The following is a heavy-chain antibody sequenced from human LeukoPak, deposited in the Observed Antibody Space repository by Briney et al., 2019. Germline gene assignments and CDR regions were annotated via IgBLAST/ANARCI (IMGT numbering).Heavy chain of an antibody. Sequence: GGSLRLSCAASGFTFSSYAMHWVRQAPGKGLEWVAVISYDGSNKYYADSVKGRFTISRDNSKNTLYLQMNSLRAEDTAVYYCARDHRFLGTSVDYYGMDVWGQGTTVTVSS. CDR2: ISYDGSNK. J-gene: IGHJ6*02. CDR1: GFTFSSYA. V-gene: IGHV3-30-3*01. D-gene: IGHD3-3*01. CDR3: ARDHRFLGTSVDYYGMDV.